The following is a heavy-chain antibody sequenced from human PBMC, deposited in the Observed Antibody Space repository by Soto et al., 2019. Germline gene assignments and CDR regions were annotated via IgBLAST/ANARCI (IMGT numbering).Heavy chain of an antibody. CDR3: ARPNCGGDCYRKAPFDY. J-gene: IGHJ4*02. CDR1: GGTFSSYA. Sequence: ASVKVSCKASGGTFSSYAISWVRQAPGQGLEWMGGIIPIFGTANYAQKFQGRVTITADESTSTAYMELSSLRAEDTAVYYCARPNCGGDCYRKAPFDYWGQGTLVTVSS. CDR2: IIPIFGTA. D-gene: IGHD2-21*02. V-gene: IGHV1-69*13.